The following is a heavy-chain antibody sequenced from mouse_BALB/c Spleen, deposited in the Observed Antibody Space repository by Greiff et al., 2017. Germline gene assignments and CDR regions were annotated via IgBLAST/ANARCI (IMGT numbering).Heavy chain of an antibody. J-gene: IGHJ1*01. Sequence: EVMLVESGGGLVQPGGSRKLSCAASGFTFSSFGMHWVRQAPEKGLEWVAYISSGSSTIYYADTVKGRFTISRDNPKNTLFLQMTSLRSEDTAMYYCARDGSSYYWYFDVWGAGTTVTVSS. CDR1: GFTFSSFG. CDR3: ARDGSSYYWYFDV. D-gene: IGHD1-1*01. V-gene: IGHV5-17*02. CDR2: ISSGSSTI.